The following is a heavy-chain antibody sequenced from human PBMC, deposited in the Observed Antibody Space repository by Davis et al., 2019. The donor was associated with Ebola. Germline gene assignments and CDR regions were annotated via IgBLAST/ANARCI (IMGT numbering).Heavy chain of an antibody. V-gene: IGHV3-48*03. CDR3: ARTIAVAGPGS. J-gene: IGHJ5*02. CDR2: ISVGSNTI. Sequence: GGSLRLSCEASGFTFSGYEMNWSRQRPGKGPEWVAYISVGSNTILYADSVKGRFTISRDNAKNSLYLQMNSLRAEDTAVYYCARTIAVAGPGSWGQGTLVTVSS. D-gene: IGHD6-19*01. CDR1: GFTFSGYE.